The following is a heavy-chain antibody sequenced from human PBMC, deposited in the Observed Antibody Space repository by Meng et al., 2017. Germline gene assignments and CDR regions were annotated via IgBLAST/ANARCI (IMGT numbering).Heavy chain of an antibody. CDR2: INTNTGNP. Sequence: QVQRVQAVSELTKPRASVKVSCKASGYTFRSYAMNWVRQAPGQGLEWMGWINTNTGNPTYAQGFTGRFVFSLDTSVSTAYLQISSLKAEDTAVYYCAREGRVDFDYWGQGTLVTVSS. J-gene: IGHJ4*02. CDR3: AREGRVDFDY. D-gene: IGHD1-26*01. V-gene: IGHV7-4-1*02. CDR1: GYTFRSYA.